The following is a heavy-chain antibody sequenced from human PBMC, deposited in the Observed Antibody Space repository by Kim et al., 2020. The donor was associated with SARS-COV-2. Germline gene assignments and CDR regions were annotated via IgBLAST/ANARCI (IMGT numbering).Heavy chain of an antibody. Sequence: SETLSLTCAVYGGSFSGYYWSWIRQPPGKGLEWIGEINHSGSTNYNPSLKSRVTISVDTSKNQFSLKLSSVTAADTAVYYCASRGSYHLYYYYYGMDVWGQGATVTVSS. V-gene: IGHV4-34*01. CDR2: INHSGST. J-gene: IGHJ6*02. D-gene: IGHD1-26*01. CDR3: ASRGSYHLYYYYYGMDV. CDR1: GGSFSGYY.